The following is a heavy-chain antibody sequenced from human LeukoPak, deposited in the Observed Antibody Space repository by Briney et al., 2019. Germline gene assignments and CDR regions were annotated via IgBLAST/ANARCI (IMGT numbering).Heavy chain of an antibody. CDR2: ISYDGSNK. D-gene: IGHD3-10*01. Sequence: GRSLRLSCAASGFXFSSCAMHWVRQAPGKGLEWVAVISYDGSNKYYADSVQGRFTISRDYSKNTLFLQMNSLRAEDTAVYFCTRDQGEYYFDYWGQGTLVTVSS. V-gene: IGHV3-30-3*01. CDR3: TRDQGEYYFDY. CDR1: GFXFSSCA. J-gene: IGHJ4*02.